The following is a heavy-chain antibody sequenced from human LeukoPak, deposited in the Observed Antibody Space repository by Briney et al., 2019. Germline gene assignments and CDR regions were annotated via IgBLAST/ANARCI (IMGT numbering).Heavy chain of an antibody. CDR3: ARAHIAAAEGNWFDP. CDR2: IYYSGST. V-gene: IGHV4-31*03. CDR1: GGSISSGGYY. D-gene: IGHD6-13*01. Sequence: TSETLSLTCTVSGGSISSGGYYWSWIRQPPGKGLECIGYIYYSGSTYYNPSLKSRVTISVDTSKNQFSLKLSSVTAADTAVYYCARAHIAAAEGNWFDPWGQGTLVTVSS. J-gene: IGHJ5*02.